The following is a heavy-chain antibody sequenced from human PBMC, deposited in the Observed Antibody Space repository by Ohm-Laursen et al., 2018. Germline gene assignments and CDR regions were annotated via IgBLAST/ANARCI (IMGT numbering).Heavy chain of an antibody. CDR2: IIPILGMA. CDR3: ARDGAFGDEYVYHNKGMDV. V-gene: IGHV1-69*04. J-gene: IGHJ6*02. Sequence: GASVKVSCKSSGGTFSNYAISWLRQAPGEGLEWMGRIIPILGMANYAQKFQDRVTITADISTSTAYMELRSLTSDDTAVYYCARDGAFGDEYVYHNKGMDVWGQGTTVTVSS. D-gene: IGHD3-3*01. CDR1: GGTFSNYA.